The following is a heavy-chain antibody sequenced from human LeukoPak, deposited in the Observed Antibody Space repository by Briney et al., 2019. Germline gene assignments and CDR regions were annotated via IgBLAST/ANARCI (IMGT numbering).Heavy chain of an antibody. V-gene: IGHV3-11*03. CDR1: GFTFSDYY. CDR2: ISSSSGYT. Sequence: GGSLRLSCAASGFTFSDYYMSWIRQAPGKGLEWVSYISSSSGYTDYADFVKGRITISRDNAKNSLYLQMNSLRAEDTAVYYCARYGGNGVDYWGQGTLVTVSS. J-gene: IGHJ4*02. CDR3: ARYGGNGVDY. D-gene: IGHD4-23*01.